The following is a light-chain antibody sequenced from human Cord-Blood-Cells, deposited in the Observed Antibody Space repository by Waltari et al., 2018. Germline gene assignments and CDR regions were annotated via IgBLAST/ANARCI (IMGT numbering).Light chain of an antibody. CDR3: QQYNSYPWT. Sequence: DIQITQSPSTLSASVGDRVTITCRASQSISSWLAWYQQKPGKATKLLIYDASSLESGVPSRFSSSGSGTEFTLTISSLHPDDFATYYCQQYNSYPWTFGQGTKVEIK. CDR1: QSISSW. CDR2: DAS. V-gene: IGKV1-5*01. J-gene: IGKJ1*01.